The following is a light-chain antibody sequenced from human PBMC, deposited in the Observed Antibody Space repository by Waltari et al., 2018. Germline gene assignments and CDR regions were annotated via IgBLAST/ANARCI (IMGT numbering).Light chain of an antibody. J-gene: IGLJ3*02. Sequence: QLVLTQSPSASASLGPSVKPTCTLSGGHSGHAIAWHHKQPGKGPRYLMKLNSDGSHHKGDGIPDRFSGSSSGAERYLSISSVQSEDEADYYCQTWGTDSRVFGGGTKLTVL. CDR3: QTWGTDSRV. V-gene: IGLV4-69*01. CDR2: LNSDGSH. CDR1: GGHSGHA.